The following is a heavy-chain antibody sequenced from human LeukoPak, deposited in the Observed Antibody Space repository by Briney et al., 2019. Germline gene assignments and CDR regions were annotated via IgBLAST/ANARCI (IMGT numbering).Heavy chain of an antibody. D-gene: IGHD6-19*01. CDR1: GYTFISYG. V-gene: IGHV1-8*03. CDR3: ARRAVAAKRGGPYYFDY. CDR2: ISPHNGNT. J-gene: IGHJ4*02. Sequence: ASVKVSCKASGYTFISYGINWVRQAPGQGLEWMGWISPHNGNTNYAQKFQGRVTITRNTSISTAYMELSSLRSEDTAVYYCARRAVAAKRGGPYYFDYWGQGTLVTVSS.